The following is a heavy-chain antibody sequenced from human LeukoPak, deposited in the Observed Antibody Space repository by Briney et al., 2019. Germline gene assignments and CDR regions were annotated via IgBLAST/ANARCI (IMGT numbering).Heavy chain of an antibody. V-gene: IGHV1-8*01. CDR2: MNPNSGNT. CDR3: ARGLGYYDSSGPWVYYFDY. J-gene: IGHJ4*02. D-gene: IGHD3-22*01. CDR1: GYTFTSYD. Sequence: ASVKVSCKASGYTFTSYDINWVRQATGQGPEWMGWMNPNSGNTGYAQKFQGRVTMTRNTSISTAYMELSSLRSEDTAVYYCARGLGYYDSSGPWVYYFDYWGQGTLVTVSS.